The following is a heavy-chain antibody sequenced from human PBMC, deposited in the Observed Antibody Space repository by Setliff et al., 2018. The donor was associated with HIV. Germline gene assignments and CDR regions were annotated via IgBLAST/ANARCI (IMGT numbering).Heavy chain of an antibody. CDR2: INSASGGT. J-gene: IGHJ3*02. CDR3: ARDYLHVFDI. CDR1: GYTFTDYY. Sequence: GASVKVSCKASGYTFTDYYIHWVRQAPGQGLEWMGWINSASGGTNYAQNFQGRVTVTRDTSINTAYVELISLKSDDTAVYSCARDYLHVFDIWGQGTMVTVSS. V-gene: IGHV1-2*02.